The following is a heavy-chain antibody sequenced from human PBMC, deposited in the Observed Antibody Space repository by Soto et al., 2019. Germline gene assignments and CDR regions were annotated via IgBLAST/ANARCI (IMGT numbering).Heavy chain of an antibody. CDR1: GYTFTSYG. J-gene: IGHJ4*02. V-gene: IGHV1-18*01. CDR3: ATTPGARTGTTSLRSDY. Sequence: QVQLVQSGAEVKKPGASVRVSCKASGYTFTSYGISWVRQAPGQGLEWMGWISAYNGNTHYAQKLQDRVTMTTDTSMSTAYMELRSLRSDDTAVYYCATTPGARTGTTSLRSDYWGQGTLVTVSS. D-gene: IGHD1-7*01. CDR2: ISAYNGNT.